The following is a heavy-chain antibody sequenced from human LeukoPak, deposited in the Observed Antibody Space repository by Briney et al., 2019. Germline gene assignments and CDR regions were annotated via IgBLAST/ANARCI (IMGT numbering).Heavy chain of an antibody. CDR2: IKYDGSEK. Sequence: GGSLRLSCAASGFTFSSYWMSWVGQAPGKGLERVANIKYDGSEKFYVDSVKGRFTVSRDNAKNSLYLQLNSLRAEDTAVYYCASATGEKGGYFDYWGQGTLVTVSS. CDR3: ASATGEKGGYFDY. CDR1: GFTFSSYW. V-gene: IGHV3-7*01. D-gene: IGHD7-27*01. J-gene: IGHJ4*02.